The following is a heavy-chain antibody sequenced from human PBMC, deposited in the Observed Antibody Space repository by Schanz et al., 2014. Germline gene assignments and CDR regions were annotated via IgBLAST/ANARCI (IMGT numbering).Heavy chain of an antibody. CDR3: ARDRRRYCSTASCLHDNWFDP. CDR2: ISAYTNNT. D-gene: IGHD2-2*01. J-gene: IGHJ5*02. Sequence: QVQLVQSGPEVKEPGASVKVSCEASRYTFNTYGLNWVRQAPGQGLEWMGWISAYTNNTNYAQKVQGRVTMTTDTSTSTAYMELRSLRSDDTAVYYCARDRRRYCSTASCLHDNWFDPWGQGTLVIGSS. CDR1: RYTFNTYG. V-gene: IGHV1-18*01.